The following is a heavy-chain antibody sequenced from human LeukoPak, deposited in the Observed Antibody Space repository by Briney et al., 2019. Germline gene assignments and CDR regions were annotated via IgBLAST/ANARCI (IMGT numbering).Heavy chain of an antibody. CDR2: INTNTGNP. CDR1: GYTFTSYA. D-gene: IGHD6-13*01. CDR3: ARDRWYSSSWSTADIDY. J-gene: IGHJ4*02. V-gene: IGHV7-4-1*02. Sequence: ASVKVSCKASGYTFTSYAMNWVRQAPGQGLEWMGWINTNTGNPTYAQGFTGRFAFSLDTSVSTAYLQISGLKAEDTAVYYCARDRWYSSSWSTADIDYWGQGTLVTVSS.